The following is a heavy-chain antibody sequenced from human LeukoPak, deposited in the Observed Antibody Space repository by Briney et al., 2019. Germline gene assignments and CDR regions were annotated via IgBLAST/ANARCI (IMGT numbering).Heavy chain of an antibody. V-gene: IGHV4-34*01. J-gene: IGHJ5*02. Sequence: SETLSLTCAVHGASFAGYSWSWIRQSPGKGLEWIGEVNRVGYTIYNPSLKSRVNISIDTSTTQFSLRLSSVTVADTAVYFCARERVVSDYNWFDPWGQGALVTVSS. CDR1: GASFAGYS. CDR3: ARERVVSDYNWFDP. D-gene: IGHD6-25*01. CDR2: VNRVGYT.